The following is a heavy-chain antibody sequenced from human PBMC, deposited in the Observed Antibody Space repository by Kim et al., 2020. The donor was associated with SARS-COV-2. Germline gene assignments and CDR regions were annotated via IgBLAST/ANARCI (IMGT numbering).Heavy chain of an antibody. J-gene: IGHJ4*02. CDR3: ARRYDVWGSYRYMGFDY. D-gene: IGHD3-16*02. Sequence: SETLSLTCTVSGGSISSSSYYWGWIRQPPGKGLEWIGSIYYSGSTYYNPSLKSRVTISVDTSKNQFSLKLSSVTAADTAVYYCARRYDVWGSYRYMGFDYWGQGTLVTVSS. V-gene: IGHV4-39*01. CDR2: IYYSGST. CDR1: GGSISSSSYY.